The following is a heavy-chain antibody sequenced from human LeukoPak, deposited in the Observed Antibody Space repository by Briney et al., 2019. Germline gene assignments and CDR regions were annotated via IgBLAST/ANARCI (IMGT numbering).Heavy chain of an antibody. Sequence: GTSLRLSCAASGFTFSSHWMHWVRQVPGKRLVWVSQISKDESSTAYADSVRGRFTISRDNAGSTLYLQMNSLRAEDTAMYYCARDRYYGSVDYWGQGTLVTVSS. CDR3: ARDRYYGSVDY. CDR2: ISKDESST. CDR1: GFTFSSHW. D-gene: IGHD3-10*01. V-gene: IGHV3-74*01. J-gene: IGHJ4*02.